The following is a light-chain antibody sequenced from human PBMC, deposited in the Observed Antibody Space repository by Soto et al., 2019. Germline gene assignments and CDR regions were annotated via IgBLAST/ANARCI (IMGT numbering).Light chain of an antibody. J-gene: IGKJ1*01. CDR1: QSVSTN. V-gene: IGKV3D-15*01. CDR2: DIS. Sequence: ETVMTQPPSSLSVSPGERATLSCRASQSVSTNLAWYQQKPGQAPRLLIYDISLRGTGIPTRFSGSGSGTEFTLTISSLQSEDFAVYYCQQYNNWPTSGQGAKA. CDR3: QQYNNWPT.